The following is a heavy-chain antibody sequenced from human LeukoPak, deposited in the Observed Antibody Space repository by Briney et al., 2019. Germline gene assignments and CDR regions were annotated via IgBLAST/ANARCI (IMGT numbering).Heavy chain of an antibody. CDR2: INPNSGGT. V-gene: IGHV1-2*04. Sequence: GASVKVSCKASGYTFTGYYMHWVRQAPGQGLEWMGWINPNSGGTNYAQKFQGWVTMTRDTSISTAYMGLGRLGSDDTAVYYWGRGGGVITGTTPTDYWGQGTLVTVSS. CDR1: GYTFTGYY. CDR3: GRGGGVITGTTPTDY. D-gene: IGHD1-20*01. J-gene: IGHJ4*02.